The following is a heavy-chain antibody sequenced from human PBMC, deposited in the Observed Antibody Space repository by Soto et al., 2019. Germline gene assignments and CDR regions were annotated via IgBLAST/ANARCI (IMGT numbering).Heavy chain of an antibody. J-gene: IGHJ6*02. CDR3: ARDPPATRHGMDV. CDR2: IYSGGST. CDR1: GFTVSSNY. Sequence: EVQLVETAGGLIQPGGSPRLSCAASGFTVSSNYMSWVRQAPGKGLEWVSVIYSGGSTYYADSVRGRFTISRDNSKNTLYLQMKSLRAEDTAVYYCARDPPATRHGMDVWGQGTTVTVSS. V-gene: IGHV3-53*02.